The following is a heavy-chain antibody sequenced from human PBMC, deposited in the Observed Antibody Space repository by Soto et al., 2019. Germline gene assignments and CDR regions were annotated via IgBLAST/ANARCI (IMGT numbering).Heavy chain of an antibody. Sequence: EVQLVESGGGLVQPGRSLRLSCAASGFTFADYAMHWVRQVPGKGLEWVSGISWSGGSIGYGDSVKGRFSISRDNAKKSLYLQMNSLRPECTALYYCAKSTGGTANGMDVWGQGTTVTVSS. CDR2: ISWSGGSI. D-gene: IGHD2-8*02. V-gene: IGHV3-9*01. CDR3: AKSTGGTANGMDV. J-gene: IGHJ6*02. CDR1: GFTFADYA.